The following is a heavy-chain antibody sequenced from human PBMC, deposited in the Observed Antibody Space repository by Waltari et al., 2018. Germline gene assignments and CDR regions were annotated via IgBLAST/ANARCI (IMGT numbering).Heavy chain of an antibody. V-gene: IGHV3-49*04. CDR1: VFTFSNYA. Sequence: EVQLVESGGGLVQPERSLRLSCEASVFTFSNYAMPWVSQAPGKGLEWVGFVRSNAYGATTEYAASVKGRFSISRDDSKSIAYLHMNSLKSEDTGVHYCTRSGWSDWGQGTLVTVSS. CDR2: VRSNAYGATT. J-gene: IGHJ1*01. D-gene: IGHD6-19*01. CDR3: TRSGWSD.